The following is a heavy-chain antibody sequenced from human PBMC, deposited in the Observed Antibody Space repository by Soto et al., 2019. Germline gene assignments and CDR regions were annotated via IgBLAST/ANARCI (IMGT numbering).Heavy chain of an antibody. CDR2: IYYRGST. J-gene: IGHJ4*02. V-gene: IGHV4-30-4*01. CDR3: ARVERPEDSSGYYLNY. D-gene: IGHD3-22*01. Sequence: PSETLSLTCTVSGGSISSGDYYWSWIRQPPGKGLEWIRYIYYRGSTYYNPSLKSRVTISVDTSKNQFSLKLSSVTAADTAVYYCARVERPEDSSGYYLNYWGQGTLVTVSS. CDR1: GGSISSGDYY.